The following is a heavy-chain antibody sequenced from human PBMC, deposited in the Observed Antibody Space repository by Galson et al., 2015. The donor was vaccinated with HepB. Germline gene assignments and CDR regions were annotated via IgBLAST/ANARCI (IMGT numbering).Heavy chain of an antibody. V-gene: IGHV3-48*01. J-gene: IGHJ3*02. CDR3: AREKYSVIVVANAFDI. CDR2: ISSSSSTI. Sequence: SLRLSCAASGFTFSSYSMNWVRQAPGRGLEWVSYISSSSSTIYYADSVKGRFTISRDNAKNSLYLQMNSLRAEDTAVYYCAREKYSVIVVANAFDIWGQGTMVTVSS. D-gene: IGHD3-22*01. CDR1: GFTFSSYS.